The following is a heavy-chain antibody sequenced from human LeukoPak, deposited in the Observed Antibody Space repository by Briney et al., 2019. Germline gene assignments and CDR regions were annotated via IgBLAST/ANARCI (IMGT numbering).Heavy chain of an antibody. CDR1: GFTFSSYA. D-gene: IGHD3-10*01. V-gene: IGHV3-21*01. CDR3: ARDRDGIALIRDRRYYYMDV. J-gene: IGHJ6*03. CDR2: ISSSSSSYI. Sequence: PGGSLRLSCAASGFTFSSYAMSWVRQAPGKGREWVSSISSSSSSYIYYADSVKGRFTISRDNAKNSLYLQMNSLRAEDTAVYYCARDRDGIALIRDRRYYYMDVWGKGTTVTVSS.